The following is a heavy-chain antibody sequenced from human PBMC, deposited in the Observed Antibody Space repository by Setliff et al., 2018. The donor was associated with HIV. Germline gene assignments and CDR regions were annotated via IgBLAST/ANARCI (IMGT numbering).Heavy chain of an antibody. Sequence: GGSLRLSCAASGFTFSKAWMSWVRQAPGKGLAWISYISRTGTTIYYSDSVKGRFTISRDNAKNSLFLQVNSLRAEDTAVYYCARVVATSDYWGQGTLVTAPQ. CDR3: ARVVATSDY. D-gene: IGHD5-12*01. CDR2: ISRTGTTI. J-gene: IGHJ4*02. V-gene: IGHV3-11*04. CDR1: GFTFSKAW.